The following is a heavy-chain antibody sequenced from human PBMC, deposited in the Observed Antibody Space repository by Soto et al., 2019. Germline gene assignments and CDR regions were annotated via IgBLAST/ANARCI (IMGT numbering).Heavy chain of an antibody. D-gene: IGHD5-18*01. V-gene: IGHV3-66*04. CDR2: IYSGGST. CDR1: GFTVSSNY. Sequence: GGSLRLSCAASGFTVSSNYMSWVRQAPGKGLEWVSVIYSGGSTYYADSVKGRFTISRDNSKNTLYLQMNSLRAEGTAVYYCGRPRVDTAMAVMGPYYGMDVWGQGTTVTVSS. J-gene: IGHJ6*02. CDR3: GRPRVDTAMAVMGPYYGMDV.